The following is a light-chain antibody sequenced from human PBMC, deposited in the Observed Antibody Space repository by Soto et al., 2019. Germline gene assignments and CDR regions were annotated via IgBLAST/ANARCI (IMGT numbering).Light chain of an antibody. CDR1: SSDVGGYNY. Sequence: QSALTQPPSASGSPGQSVAISCTGTSSDVGGYNYVSWYQQHPGKAPKLMIYEVNKRPSGVPDRFSGSKSGNTSSLTVSGLQADDEAEYSCSSYAGSIYVFGTGTKVTVL. V-gene: IGLV2-8*01. CDR3: SSYAGSIYV. J-gene: IGLJ1*01. CDR2: EVN.